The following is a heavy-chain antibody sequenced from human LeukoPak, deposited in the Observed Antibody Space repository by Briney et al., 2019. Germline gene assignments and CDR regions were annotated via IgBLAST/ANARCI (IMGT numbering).Heavy chain of an antibody. CDR3: AREESTYTFDY. D-gene: IGHD3-16*01. CDR2: IYYSGST. Sequence: PSETLSLTCSVSGGSISSGDYYWSWIRQPPGKGLEWIGYIYYSGSTYYNPSLKSRVTISVDTSKNQFSLKLSSVTAADTAVYYCAREESTYTFDYWGQGTLVTVSS. CDR1: GGSISSGDYY. J-gene: IGHJ4*02. V-gene: IGHV4-30-4*01.